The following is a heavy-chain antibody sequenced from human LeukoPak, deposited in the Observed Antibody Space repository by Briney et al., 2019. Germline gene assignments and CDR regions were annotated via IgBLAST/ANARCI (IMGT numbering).Heavy chain of an antibody. D-gene: IGHD6-13*01. CDR3: ARMGIAAAGVDY. J-gene: IGHJ4*02. Sequence: GSLRLSCAASGFTFSTFSMDWVRQAPGKGLQWISYISSTSKTIYYADSLKGRFTISRDNAKNSLYLQIDSLSAEDTAVYYCARMGIAAAGVDYWGQGTLVTVSS. CDR2: ISSTSKTI. CDR1: GFTFSTFS. V-gene: IGHV3-48*01.